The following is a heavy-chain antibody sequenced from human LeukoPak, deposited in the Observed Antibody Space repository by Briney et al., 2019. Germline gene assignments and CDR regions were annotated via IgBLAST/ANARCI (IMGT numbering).Heavy chain of an antibody. J-gene: IGHJ4*02. CDR2: IRPDGSEK. CDR1: GFSLSNYW. Sequence: GGSLRLSCAASGFSLSNYWMNWVRQAPGKGLEWVASIRPDGSEKYYVGSLRGRFTIFRDDARNSLYLQMNSLRAEDTAVYYCAEGGYWGQGTLVTVSS. CDR3: AEGGY. V-gene: IGHV3-7*01.